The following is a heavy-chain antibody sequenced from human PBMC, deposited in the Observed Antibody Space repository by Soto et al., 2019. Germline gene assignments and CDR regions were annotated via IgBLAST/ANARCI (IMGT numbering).Heavy chain of an antibody. V-gene: IGHV4-34*01. Sequence: PPETLSLTCAVYTGSSSGYYWSWIRQPPGKGMEWIGEINHSGSTNYYPSLKSRVTITVDTSKNQFSLKLSSVTAADTAVYYCARARLRYFDWSPFYYGMDVWGQGTTVTVSS. J-gene: IGHJ6*02. CDR1: TGSSSGYY. D-gene: IGHD3-9*01. CDR3: ARARLRYFDWSPFYYGMDV. CDR2: INHSGST.